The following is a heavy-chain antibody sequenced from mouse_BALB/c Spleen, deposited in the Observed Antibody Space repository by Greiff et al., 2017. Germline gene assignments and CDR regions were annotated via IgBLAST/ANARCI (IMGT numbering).Heavy chain of an antibody. D-gene: IGHD2-1*01. CDR2: INPKNGGT. CDR3: ARVHCNLYYLDY. Sequence: VQLQQSGPELVKPGASVKISCKTSGYTFTEYTMHWVKQSPGKSLEWIGGINPKNGGTSYNQKFKGKSTLTVDKSSSTAYMELSSLTSEASAVYYCARVHCNLYYLDYWGQGTTLTVSS. CDR1: GYTFTEYT. V-gene: IGHV1-18*01. J-gene: IGHJ2*01.